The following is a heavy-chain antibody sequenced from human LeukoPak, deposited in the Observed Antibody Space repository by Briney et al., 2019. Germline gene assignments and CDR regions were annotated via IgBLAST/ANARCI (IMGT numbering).Heavy chain of an antibody. CDR1: GFTFSSYA. V-gene: IGHV3-30-3*01. CDR2: ISYDGSNK. CDR3: AREEYYYGSGSYYSYYYYYYMDV. J-gene: IGHJ6*03. Sequence: GGSLRLSCAASGFTFSSYAMHWVRQAPGKGLEWVAVISYDGSNKYYADSVKGRFTISRDNSKNTLYLQMNSLRAEDTAVYYCAREEYYYGSGSYYSYYYYYYMDVWGKGTTVTVSS. D-gene: IGHD3-10*01.